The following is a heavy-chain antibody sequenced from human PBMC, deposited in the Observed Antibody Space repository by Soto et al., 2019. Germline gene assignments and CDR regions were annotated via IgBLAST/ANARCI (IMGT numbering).Heavy chain of an antibody. CDR3: ARVSSRMINAFDI. V-gene: IGHV4-30-4*01. J-gene: IGHJ3*02. Sequence: PSETMSLTCSVSGASIYNGGYFWSWIHQSPGKGLEWIGHIHNSGSPYYNPSLKSRVTISVDTSKNQFSLKLSSVTAADTAVYYCARVSSRMINAFDIWGQGTMVTVSS. CDR2: IHNSGSP. D-gene: IGHD3-16*01. CDR1: GASIYNGGYF.